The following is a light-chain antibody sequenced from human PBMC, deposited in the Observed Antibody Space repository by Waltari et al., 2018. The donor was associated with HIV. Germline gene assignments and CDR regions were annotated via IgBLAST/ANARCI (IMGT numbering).Light chain of an antibody. CDR3: HQSYNNPFT. CDR2: SAS. J-gene: IGKJ4*01. Sequence: DIQMTQSPSPLSASVGERITITCPASQHINNYVSWYQQIPEKAPKLLIYSASSLQTADPPRFSGSGYGTDVTLTISSLQPEDFATYYCHQSYNNPFTFGGGTKVEIK. CDR1: QHINNY. V-gene: IGKV1-39*01.